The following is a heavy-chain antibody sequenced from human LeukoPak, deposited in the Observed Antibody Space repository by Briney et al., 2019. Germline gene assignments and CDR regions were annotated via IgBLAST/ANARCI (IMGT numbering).Heavy chain of an antibody. J-gene: IGHJ4*02. CDR2: IIPIFGTA. V-gene: IGHV1-69*05. Sequence: SVKVSCKVSGGTFSSYAISWVRQAPGQGLEWMGRIIPIFGTANYAQKFQGRVTITTDESTSTAYMELSSLRSEDTAAYYCARGYSGYVLDYWGQGTLVTVSS. D-gene: IGHD5-12*01. CDR3: ARGYSGYVLDY. CDR1: GGTFSSYA.